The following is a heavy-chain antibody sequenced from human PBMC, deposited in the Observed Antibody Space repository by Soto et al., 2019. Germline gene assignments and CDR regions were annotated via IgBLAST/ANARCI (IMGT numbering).Heavy chain of an antibody. J-gene: IGHJ4*02. V-gene: IGHV3-30-3*01. CDR2: ISYDGSSK. CDR1: GFTFSSFS. D-gene: IGHD6-19*01. Sequence: QLQLVEPGGGVVQPGGSLRLSCVASGFTFSSFSLHWVRQAPGKGLEWLALISYDGSSKYNADSVKGRFTISRENSNNTLYLQLSSLRPEDTAVYYCARTTAVAGTPEFDYWGQGALVTVSS. CDR3: ARTTAVAGTPEFDY.